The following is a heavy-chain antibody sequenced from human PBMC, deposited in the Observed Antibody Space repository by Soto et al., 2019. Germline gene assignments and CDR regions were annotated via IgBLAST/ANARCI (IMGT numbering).Heavy chain of an antibody. Sequence: QVQLVQSGAEVKKPGASVKVSCKASGYTFTSYGISWVRQAPGQGLEWMGWISAYNGNTNYAQKLRGRVTMTTDTSTSTAYMKLRSLRSDDTAVYYCARDLYSSSWYSTRYYYGMDVWGQGTTVTVSS. CDR3: ARDLYSSSWYSTRYYYGMDV. J-gene: IGHJ6*02. D-gene: IGHD6-13*01. V-gene: IGHV1-18*04. CDR2: ISAYNGNT. CDR1: GYTFTSYG.